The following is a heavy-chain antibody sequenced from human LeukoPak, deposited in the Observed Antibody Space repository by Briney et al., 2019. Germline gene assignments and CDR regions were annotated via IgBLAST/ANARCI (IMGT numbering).Heavy chain of an antibody. CDR1: GYTFTGYY. CDR2: INPNSGGT. V-gene: IGHV1-2*02. CDR3: ARGSIAARPQNWFDP. J-gene: IGHJ5*02. D-gene: IGHD6-6*01. Sequence: SVKVSCKASGYTFTGYYMHWVRQAPGQGLEWMGWINPNSGGTNYAQKFQGRVTMTRDTSISTAYMELSRLRSDDTAVYYCARGSIAARPQNWFDPWGQGTLVTVSS.